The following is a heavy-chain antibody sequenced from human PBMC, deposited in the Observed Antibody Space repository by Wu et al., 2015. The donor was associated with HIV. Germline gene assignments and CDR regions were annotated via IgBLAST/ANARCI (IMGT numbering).Heavy chain of an antibody. D-gene: IGHD2-21*02. CDR3: AGDQLRFFDF. CDR2: INPSTSHT. J-gene: IGHJ4*02. V-gene: IGHV1-8*01. CDR1: GYTLTTSD. Sequence: QVQLVQSGAEVKKPGASVKVSCKASGYTLTTSDLHWVRQASGQGLEWMGWINPSTSHTTYAQNFQGRVTMTRNISINTAYMELNRLTSDDTAVYYCAGDQLRFFDFWGQGTLISVSS.